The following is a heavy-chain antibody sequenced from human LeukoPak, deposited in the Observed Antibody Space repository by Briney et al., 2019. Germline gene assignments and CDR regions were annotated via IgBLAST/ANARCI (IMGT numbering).Heavy chain of an antibody. D-gene: IGHD3-22*01. CDR3: ARTGSSGYYYYAFDI. CDR1: GYTFTSYC. Sequence: ASVKVSCKASGYTFTSYCMHRVRQAPGQGLEWMGIINPSGGSTSYAQKFQGRVTMTRDTSTSTVYMELSSLRSEDTAVYYCARTGSSGYYYYAFDIWGQGTMVTVSS. J-gene: IGHJ3*02. CDR2: INPSGGST. V-gene: IGHV1-46*01.